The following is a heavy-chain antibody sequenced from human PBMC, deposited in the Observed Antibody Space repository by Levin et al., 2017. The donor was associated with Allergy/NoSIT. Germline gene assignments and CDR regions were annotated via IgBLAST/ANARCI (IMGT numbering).Heavy chain of an antibody. J-gene: IGHJ5*02. CDR3: ARDRGSSGWYDGLQNWFDP. Sequence: ASVKVSCKASGYTFTSYGISWVRQAPGQGLEWMGWISAYNGNTNYAQKLQGRVTMTTDTSTSTAYMELRSLRSDDTAVYYCARDRGSSGWYDGLQNWFDPWGQGTLVTVSS. D-gene: IGHD6-19*01. V-gene: IGHV1-18*01. CDR1: GYTFTSYG. CDR2: ISAYNGNT.